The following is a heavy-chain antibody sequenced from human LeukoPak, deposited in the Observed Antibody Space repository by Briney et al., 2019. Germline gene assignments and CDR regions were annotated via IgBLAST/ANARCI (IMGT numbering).Heavy chain of an antibody. J-gene: IGHJ1*01. CDR2: ISYDGSNK. CDR1: GFTFSSYA. CDR3: ARDSSGYGSRLQH. D-gene: IGHD3-10*01. Sequence: GRSLRLSCAASGFTFSSYAMHWVRQAPGKGLEWVAVISYDGSNKYYADSAKGRFTISRDNSKNTLYLQMNSLRAEDTAVYYCARDSSGYGSRLQHWGQGTLVTVSS. V-gene: IGHV3-30-3*01.